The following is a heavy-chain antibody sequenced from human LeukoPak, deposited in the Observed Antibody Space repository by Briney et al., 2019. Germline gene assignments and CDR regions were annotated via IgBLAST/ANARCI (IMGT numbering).Heavy chain of an antibody. D-gene: IGHD2-21*02. CDR3: VRATEGGAMDV. V-gene: IGHV3-7*05. CDR2: IKEDGSEK. J-gene: IGHJ6*02. CDR1: GFTLSTYW. Sequence: GGSLRLSCAASGFTLSTYWMSWARQAPGKGLEWVANIKEDGSEKYYVDSVKGRVTISRDNAKNSLYLRLNSLRPEDTAIYYCVRATEGGAMDVWGQGTTVTVSS.